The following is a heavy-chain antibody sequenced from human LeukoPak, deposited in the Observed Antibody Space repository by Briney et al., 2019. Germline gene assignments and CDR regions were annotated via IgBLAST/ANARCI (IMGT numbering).Heavy chain of an antibody. J-gene: IGHJ4*02. CDR2: IYYSGST. Sequence: KPSETLSLTCTVSGGSISSSSYYWGWIRQPPGKGLEWIGSIYYSGSTYYNPSPKSRVTISVDTSKNQFSLKLSSVTAADTAVYYCARLSEFLERSVLTYYFDYWGQGTLVTVSS. CDR3: ARLSEFLERSVLTYYFDY. V-gene: IGHV4-39*01. CDR1: GGSISSSSYY. D-gene: IGHD1-1*01.